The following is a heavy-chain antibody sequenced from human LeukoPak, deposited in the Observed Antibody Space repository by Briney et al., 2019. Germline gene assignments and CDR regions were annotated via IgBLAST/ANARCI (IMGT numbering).Heavy chain of an antibody. CDR2: IYYSGST. CDR1: GGSFSGYY. D-gene: IGHD1-26*01. CDR3: ARDRGRSWDNYYYYGMDV. Sequence: PSETLSLTCAVYGGSFSGYYWSWIRQPPGKGLEWIGYIYYSGSTYYNPSLKSRVTISVDTSKNQFSLKLSSVTAADTAVYYCARDRGRSWDNYYYYGMDVWGQGTTVTVSS. J-gene: IGHJ6*02. V-gene: IGHV4-34*09.